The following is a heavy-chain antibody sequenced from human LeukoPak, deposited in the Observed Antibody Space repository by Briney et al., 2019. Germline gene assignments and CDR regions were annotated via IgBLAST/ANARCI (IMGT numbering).Heavy chain of an antibody. J-gene: IGHJ4*02. D-gene: IGHD3-10*01. CDR2: INSDGSST. V-gene: IGHV3-74*01. CDR3: ARDSASITMVRGVKSYFDY. CDR1: GFTFSSYW. Sequence: GGSLRLSCAASGFTFSSYWMHWVRQAPGKGLVWVSRINSDGSSTSYADSVKGRFTISRDNAKNTLYLQMNSLRAEDTAVYYCARDSASITMVRGVKSYFDYWGQGTLVTVSS.